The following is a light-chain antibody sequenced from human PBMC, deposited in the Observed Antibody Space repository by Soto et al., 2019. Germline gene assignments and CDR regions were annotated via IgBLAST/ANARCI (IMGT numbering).Light chain of an antibody. CDR2: EVT. CDR1: SSDIGANNF. Sequence: QSALTQPASVSGSPGQSITISCTGTSSDIGANNFVSWYQQHPGKAPKVLIYEVTNRPSGVPDRFSGSKSGNTASLTVSGLQAADEADYFCKSYAGSNTYVFGSGTKVTVL. J-gene: IGLJ1*01. V-gene: IGLV2-8*01. CDR3: KSYAGSNTYV.